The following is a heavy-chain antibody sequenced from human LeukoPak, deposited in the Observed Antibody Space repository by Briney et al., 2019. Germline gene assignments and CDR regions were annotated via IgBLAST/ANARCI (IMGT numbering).Heavy chain of an antibody. Sequence: PGRSLRLSCAASGFTFSTYAMHWVRQAPGKWLEWVAVIPYDGSNKYYADSVKGRFTISRENSKNRLYLQMNSLRAEDTAVYYCARAEGYGGELDSWGQGTLVTVSS. V-gene: IGHV3-30*04. CDR3: ARAEGYGGELDS. D-gene: IGHD4-23*01. J-gene: IGHJ4*02. CDR1: GFTFSTYA. CDR2: IPYDGSNK.